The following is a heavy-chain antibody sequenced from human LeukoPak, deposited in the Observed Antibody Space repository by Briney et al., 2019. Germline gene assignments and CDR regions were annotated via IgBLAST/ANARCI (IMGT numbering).Heavy chain of an antibody. V-gene: IGHV3-23*01. D-gene: IGHD3-10*01. CDR1: GFIFSSYA. CDR2: ISGSGGST. J-gene: IGHJ4*02. Sequence: GGSLRLSCVVSGFIFSSYAMSWVRQAPGKGLEWVSAISGSGGSTYYADSMKGRFTISRDNAKNSLYLQMNSLRAEDTAVYYCARPRTYGSGSYYSDYWGQGTLVTVSS. CDR3: ARPRTYGSGSYYSDY.